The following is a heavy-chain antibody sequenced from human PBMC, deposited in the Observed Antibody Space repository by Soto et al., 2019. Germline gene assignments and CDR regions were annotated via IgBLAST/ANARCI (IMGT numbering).Heavy chain of an antibody. V-gene: IGHV3-23*01. CDR2: VSGPGDKT. Sequence: PGGSLRLSCAASGFTFSSYAMSWVRQAPGKGLEWVSTVSGPGDKTYYADSVKGRFSISRDNSKNTLFLQMNSLRVEDTAIYYCAKVPAAYDGTGLNWIDPWGQGTLVTVSS. CDR3: AKVPAAYDGTGLNWIDP. D-gene: IGHD3-22*01. J-gene: IGHJ5*02. CDR1: GFTFSSYA.